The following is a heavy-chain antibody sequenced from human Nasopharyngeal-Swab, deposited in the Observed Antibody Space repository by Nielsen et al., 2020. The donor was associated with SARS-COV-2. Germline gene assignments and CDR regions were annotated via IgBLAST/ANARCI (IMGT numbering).Heavy chain of an antibody. CDR3: AKERLVVAASPYFDY. D-gene: IGHD2-15*01. V-gene: IGHV3-23*01. CDR1: GFTFSTYA. Sequence: GGSLRLSCAASGFTFSTYAMSWVRQAPGKGLEWVSAISGSGGSSYYADSVKGRFTISRDNSKNTLYLQMNSLRAEDTAVYYCAKERLVVAASPYFDYWGQGTLVTVSS. CDR2: ISGSGGSS. J-gene: IGHJ4*02.